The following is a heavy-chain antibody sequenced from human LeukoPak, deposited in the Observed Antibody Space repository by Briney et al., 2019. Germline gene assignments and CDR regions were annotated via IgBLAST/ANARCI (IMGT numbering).Heavy chain of an antibody. CDR3: ATHGIRGGVKRLDY. D-gene: IGHD3-10*01. Sequence: PSETLSLTCAVYGGSFSGYYWSWIRQPPGKGLEWIGEINHSGSTNYNPSLKSRVTISVDTSKNQFSLKLSSVTAADTAVYYCATHGIRGGVKRLDYWGQGTLVTVSS. CDR1: GGSFSGYY. CDR2: INHSGST. V-gene: IGHV4-34*01. J-gene: IGHJ4*02.